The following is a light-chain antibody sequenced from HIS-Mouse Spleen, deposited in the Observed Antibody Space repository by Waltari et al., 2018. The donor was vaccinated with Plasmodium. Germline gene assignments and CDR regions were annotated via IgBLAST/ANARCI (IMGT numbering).Light chain of an antibody. CDR2: QDS. V-gene: IGLV3-1*01. CDR1: KLGDKY. Sequence: SYELTQPTSVSVSSGQTASITCSGDKLGDKYACWYQQKPGQSPVLLIYQDSKRPSGIPERFSGSNSGNTATLTISGTQAMDEADYYCQAWDSSTVVFGGGTKLTVL. J-gene: IGLJ2*01. CDR3: QAWDSSTVV.